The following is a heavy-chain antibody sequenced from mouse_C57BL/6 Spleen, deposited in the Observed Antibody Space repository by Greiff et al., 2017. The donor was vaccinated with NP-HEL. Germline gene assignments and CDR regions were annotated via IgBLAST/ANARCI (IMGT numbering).Heavy chain of an antibody. CDR2: INPSNGGT. CDR3: ARDVTTVVAYCYAMDY. Sequence: VQLQQPGPELVKPGASVKLSCKASGYTFTSYWMHWVKQRPGQGLEWIGNINPSNGGTNYNEKFKSKATLTVANSSSTAYMQRSSLTSEDSAVDYCARDVTTVVAYCYAMDYWGQGTSVTVSS. D-gene: IGHD1-1*01. CDR1: GYTFTSYW. J-gene: IGHJ4*01. V-gene: IGHV1-53*01.